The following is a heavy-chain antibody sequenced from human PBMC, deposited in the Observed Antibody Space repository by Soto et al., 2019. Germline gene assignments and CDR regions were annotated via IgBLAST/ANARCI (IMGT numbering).Heavy chain of an antibody. CDR3: ARDSPTRYSSGWYPGAFDI. V-gene: IGHV4-4*02. D-gene: IGHD6-19*01. Sequence: SETLSLTCAVSGGSISSSNWWSLVRQPPGKGLEWIGEIYHSGSTNYSPSLKSRVTISVDTSTSQFSLKLRSVTAADTAVYYCARDSPTRYSSGWYPGAFDIWGQGTMVTV. CDR1: GGSISSSNW. J-gene: IGHJ3*02. CDR2: IYHSGST.